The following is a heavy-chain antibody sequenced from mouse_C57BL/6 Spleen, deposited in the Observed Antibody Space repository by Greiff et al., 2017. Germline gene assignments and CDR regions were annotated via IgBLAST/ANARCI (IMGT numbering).Heavy chain of an antibody. D-gene: IGHD2-5*01. CDR1: GFTFSDYG. V-gene: IGHV5-17*01. CDR3: ARRSNSYAMDY. J-gene: IGHJ4*01. CDR2: ISSGSSTI. Sequence: EVKLVESGGGLVKPGGSLKLSCAASGFTFSDYGMHWVRQAPEKGLEWVAYISSGSSTIYYADTVKGRFTISRDNAKNTLFLQMTSLRAEDTAMYYCARRSNSYAMDYWGQGTSVTVSS.